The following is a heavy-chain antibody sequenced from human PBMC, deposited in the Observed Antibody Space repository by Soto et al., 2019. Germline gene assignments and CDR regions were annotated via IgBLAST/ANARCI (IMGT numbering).Heavy chain of an antibody. CDR1: GFTFSSYW. V-gene: IGHV3-7*01. Sequence: GESLKISCAASGFTFSSYWMSWVRQAPGKGLEWVANIKQDGSEKYYVDSVKGRFTISRDNAKNSLYLQMNSLRAEDTAVYYCARLGYCSGGSCHAGDAVDYWGQGTLVTVSS. D-gene: IGHD2-15*01. CDR3: ARLGYCSGGSCHAGDAVDY. CDR2: IKQDGSEK. J-gene: IGHJ4*02.